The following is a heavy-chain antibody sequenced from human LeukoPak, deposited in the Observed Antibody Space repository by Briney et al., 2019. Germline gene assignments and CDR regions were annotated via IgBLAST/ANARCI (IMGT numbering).Heavy chain of an antibody. V-gene: IGHV3-30*09. CDR2: ISSDGSNE. CDR1: GLTFSDYA. D-gene: IGHD5-12*01. CDR3: ARDWAVAVSDTGGYDI. J-gene: IGHJ3*02. Sequence: GGSLRLSCAASGLTFSDYAMHWVRQAPGKGLEWVALISSDGSNEDHADSVKGRFAIPRDNSKNTLYLQMNSLRAEDTAVYYCARDWAVAVSDTGGYDIWGQGTMVTVSS.